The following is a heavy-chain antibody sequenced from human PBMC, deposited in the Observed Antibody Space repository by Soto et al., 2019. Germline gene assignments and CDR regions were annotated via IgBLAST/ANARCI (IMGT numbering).Heavy chain of an antibody. Sequence: GSGPTLVNPTQTLTLTCTFSGFSLSTSGVGVGWIRQPPGKALEWLALIYWDDDKRYSPSLKSRLTITKDTSKNQVVLTMTNMDPVDTATYYCAHRQEWGHYYGSSGYYNWFDPWGQGTLVTVSS. D-gene: IGHD3-22*01. CDR3: AHRQEWGHYYGSSGYYNWFDP. V-gene: IGHV2-5*02. CDR2: IYWDDDK. CDR1: GFSLSTSGVG. J-gene: IGHJ5*02.